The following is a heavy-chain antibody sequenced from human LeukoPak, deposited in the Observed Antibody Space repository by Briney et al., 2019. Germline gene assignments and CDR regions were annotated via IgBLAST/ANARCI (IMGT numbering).Heavy chain of an antibody. CDR2: IYHSGST. CDR1: GYSISSGYY. V-gene: IGHV4-38-2*02. Sequence: PSETLSLTCTVSGYSISSGYYWGWIRQPPGKGLEWIGSIYHSGSTYYNPSLKSRVTISVDTSKNQFSLKLSSVTAADTAVFYCARASLYCSGGSCYSPYYFDYWGQGTLVTVSS. D-gene: IGHD2-15*01. J-gene: IGHJ4*02. CDR3: ARASLYCSGGSCYSPYYFDY.